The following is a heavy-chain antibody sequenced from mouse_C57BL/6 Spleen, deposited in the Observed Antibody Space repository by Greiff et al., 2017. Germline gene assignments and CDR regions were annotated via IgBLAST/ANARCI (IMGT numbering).Heavy chain of an antibody. Sequence: VQLQQSGAELVRPGTSVKVSCKASGYAFTNYLIEWVKQRPGQGLEWIGVINPGSGGTNYNATFKGKATLPADKSSSTAYMQLSGLTSEDTAVYFCGGDTITRAMDYWGQGTSGTVSS. V-gene: IGHV1-54*01. CDR2: INPGSGGT. J-gene: IGHJ4*01. D-gene: IGHD2-4*01. CDR1: GYAFTNYL. CDR3: GGDTITRAMDY.